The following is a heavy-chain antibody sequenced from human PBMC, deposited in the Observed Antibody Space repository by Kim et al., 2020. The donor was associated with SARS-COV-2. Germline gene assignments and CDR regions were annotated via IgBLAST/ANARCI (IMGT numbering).Heavy chain of an antibody. CDR3: AKGAERITIFGVDTDY. V-gene: IGHV3-23*01. J-gene: IGHJ4*02. D-gene: IGHD3-3*01. Sequence: SVKDRFTISRDNSTNTLYRQMNSLSAEDTAVYYCAKGAERITIFGVDTDYWGQGTLVTVSS.